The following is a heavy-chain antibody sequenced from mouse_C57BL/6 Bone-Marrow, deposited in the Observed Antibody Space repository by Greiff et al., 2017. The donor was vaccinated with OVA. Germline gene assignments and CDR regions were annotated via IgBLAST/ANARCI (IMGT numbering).Heavy chain of an antibody. CDR2: ISDGGSYT. J-gene: IGHJ3*01. D-gene: IGHD2-5*01. V-gene: IGHV5-4*01. Sequence: EVHLVESGGGLVKPGGSLKLSCAASGFTFSSYAMSWVRQTPEKRLEWVATISDGGSYTYYPDNVKGRFTISRDNAKNNLYLQMSHLKSEDTAMYYCARDQDSNYPFAYWGQGTLVTVSA. CDR3: ARDQDSNYPFAY. CDR1: GFTFSSYA.